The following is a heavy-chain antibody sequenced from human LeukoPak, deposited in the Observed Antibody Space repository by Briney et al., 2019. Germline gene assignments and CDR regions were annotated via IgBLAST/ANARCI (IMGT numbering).Heavy chain of an antibody. CDR1: GGSISSYY. D-gene: IGHD3-22*01. CDR2: IYTSGST. V-gene: IGHV4-4*07. J-gene: IGHJ5*02. CDR3: ARDLKEDYYDSSGYAEQNWFDP. Sequence: SETLSLTCTVSGGSISSYYWSWIRQPAGKGLEWIGRIYTSGSTNYNPSLKSRVTMSVDTSKNQFSLKLSSVTAADTAVYYCARDLKEDYYDSSGYAEQNWFDPWGQGTLVTVSS.